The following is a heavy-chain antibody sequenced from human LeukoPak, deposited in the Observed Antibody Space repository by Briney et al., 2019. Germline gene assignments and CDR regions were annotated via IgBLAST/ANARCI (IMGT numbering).Heavy chain of an antibody. D-gene: IGHD5-18*01. J-gene: IGHJ4*02. CDR3: ARAMDTAMVPGY. CDR1: GFTFSSYA. V-gene: IGHV3-30*04. CDR2: ISYDGSNK. Sequence: GGSLRLSCAASGFTFSSYAMHWVRQAPGKGLEWVAVISYDGSNKYYADSVKGRFTTSRDNSKNTLYLQMNSLRAEDTAVYYCARAMDTAMVPGYWGQGTLVTVSS.